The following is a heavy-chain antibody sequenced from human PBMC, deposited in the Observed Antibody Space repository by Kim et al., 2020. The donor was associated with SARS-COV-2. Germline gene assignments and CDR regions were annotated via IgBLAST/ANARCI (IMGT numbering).Heavy chain of an antibody. CDR2: S. CDR3: VRYSGWYYFDY. Sequence: SDYAVSVKIRITINPDTSKNQCSLQLTSVTPEDTAFYYCVRYSGWYYFDYWGQGTLVTVSS. V-gene: IGHV6-1*01. J-gene: IGHJ4*02. D-gene: IGHD6-19*01.